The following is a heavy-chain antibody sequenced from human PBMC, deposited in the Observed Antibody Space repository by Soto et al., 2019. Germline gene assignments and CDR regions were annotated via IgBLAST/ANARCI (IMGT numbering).Heavy chain of an antibody. Sequence: ASVKVSCKASDYTFASYGVNWVRQAPGQGLEWMGWISAYTGNTNYAQKFQGRVTLTTDTSTSTAYMELRSLTSDDTALYYCARDVDERLTGYYIPFDYWGQGTQVTVSS. CDR1: DYTFASYG. D-gene: IGHD3-9*01. J-gene: IGHJ4*02. CDR3: ARDVDERLTGYYIPFDY. V-gene: IGHV1-18*01. CDR2: ISAYTGNT.